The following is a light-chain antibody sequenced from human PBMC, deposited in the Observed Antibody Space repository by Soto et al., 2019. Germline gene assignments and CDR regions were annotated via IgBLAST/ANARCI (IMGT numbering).Light chain of an antibody. Sequence: IVLTQSPGTLSLSPGERATLSCRASQSVSSTYLAWYQQKPGQAPRLLIYGASSRATGIPDRFSGSGSGTDFTLTISRLEPEDFAVYYCQHYGSSRWTFGQGTRVDI. CDR1: QSVSSTY. J-gene: IGKJ1*01. V-gene: IGKV3-20*01. CDR3: QHYGSSRWT. CDR2: GAS.